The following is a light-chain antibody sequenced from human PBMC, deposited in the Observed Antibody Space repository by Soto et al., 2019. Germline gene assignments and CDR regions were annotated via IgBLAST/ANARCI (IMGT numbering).Light chain of an antibody. J-gene: IGKJ1*01. Sequence: DIQMTQSPSSVSASVGDRVTITCRASQGVSTWLAWYQQKPGKAPNLLIYTASSLQSGVPSRFSGSGSGTDFTLTINGLQPEDVATYFCQKYDSVPWSFGQGTRVEI. CDR1: QGVSTW. CDR3: QKYDSVPWS. CDR2: TAS. V-gene: IGKV1-12*01.